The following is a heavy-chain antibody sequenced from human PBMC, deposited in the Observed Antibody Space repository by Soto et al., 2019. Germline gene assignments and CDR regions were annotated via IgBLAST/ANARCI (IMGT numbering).Heavy chain of an antibody. CDR3: ASAPRGKAYNFDY. CDR1: GFTFSSYA. V-gene: IGHV3-64*01. Sequence: PGGSLRLSCAASGFTFSSYAMHWVRQAPGKGLEYVSTINSNGGSTHYANSVKGRFTISRDNSKNTLYLQMGSLRAEDMAVYYCASAPRGKAYNFDYWGQGT. D-gene: IGHD1-26*01. J-gene: IGHJ4*02. CDR2: INSNGGST.